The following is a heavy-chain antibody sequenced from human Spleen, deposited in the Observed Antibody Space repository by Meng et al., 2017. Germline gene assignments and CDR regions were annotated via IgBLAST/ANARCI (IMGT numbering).Heavy chain of an antibody. V-gene: IGHV3-73*01. Sequence: GESLKISCVVSGFTFSGSDVHWVRQASGKGLEWVGRIRSKTDTYATAFAASVKGRFTISRDDSKNTAYLQLNSLKTEDTAGYYCTVFGRGHIWGQGTMVTVSS. D-gene: IGHD3-16*01. CDR3: TVFGRGHI. J-gene: IGHJ3*02. CDR2: IRSKTDTYAT. CDR1: GFTFSGSD.